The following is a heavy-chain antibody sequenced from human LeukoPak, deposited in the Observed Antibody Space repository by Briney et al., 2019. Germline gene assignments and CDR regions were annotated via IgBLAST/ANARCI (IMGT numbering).Heavy chain of an antibody. J-gene: IGHJ6*03. D-gene: IGHD2-2*01. V-gene: IGHV3-53*01. CDR2: IYSGGST. CDR3: ARVPGYCSSTSCSYYYYYYMDV. CDR1: GFTVSSNY. Sequence: PGGSLRLSCAASGFTVSSNYMSWVRQAPGKGLEWVSVIYSGGSTYYADSVKGRFTISRDNSKNTLYLQMNSLRAEDTAVYYYARVPGYCSSTSCSYYYYYYMDVWGKGTTVTVSS.